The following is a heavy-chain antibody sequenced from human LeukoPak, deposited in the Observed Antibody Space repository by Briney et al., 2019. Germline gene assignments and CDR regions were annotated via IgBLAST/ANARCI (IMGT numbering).Heavy chain of an antibody. Sequence: GGSLRLSCAASGFTFSSYSMNWVRQAPGKGLEWVSSISSSSSYIYYADSVKGRFTISRDNAKNSLYLQMNSLRAEDTAVYYCARKDSGSYHNWFDPWGQVTLVTVSS. CDR2: ISSSSSYI. CDR3: ARKDSGSYHNWFDP. V-gene: IGHV3-21*01. CDR1: GFTFSSYS. D-gene: IGHD1-26*01. J-gene: IGHJ5*02.